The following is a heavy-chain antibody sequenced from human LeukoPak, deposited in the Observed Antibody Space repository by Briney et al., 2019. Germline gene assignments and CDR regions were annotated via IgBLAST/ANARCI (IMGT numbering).Heavy chain of an antibody. Sequence: GGSLRLSCAASGFTFSSYAMSWVCQAPGKGLEWVSAISGSGGSTYYADSVKGRFTISRDNSKNTLYLQMNSLRAEDTAVYYCARDQMGVYGYVWGSYRYPLEYWGQGTLVTVSS. D-gene: IGHD3-16*02. V-gene: IGHV3-23*01. CDR2: ISGSGGST. CDR3: ARDQMGVYGYVWGSYRYPLEY. CDR1: GFTFSSYA. J-gene: IGHJ4*02.